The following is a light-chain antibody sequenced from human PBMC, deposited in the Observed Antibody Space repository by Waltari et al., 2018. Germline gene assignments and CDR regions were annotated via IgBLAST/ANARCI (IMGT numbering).Light chain of an antibody. Sequence: DVVMTQSPLSLPVTLGQPASISCRSSQSLVHSDGNTYLNWFHQRPGQSPRRLIYKVSNRESGVPDSFSGSGSGTDFTLKISRVEAEDVGIYYCLQNTYWPFIFGQGTKLEIK. CDR2: KVS. J-gene: IGKJ2*01. V-gene: IGKV2-30*02. CDR1: QSLVHSDGNTY. CDR3: LQNTYWPFI.